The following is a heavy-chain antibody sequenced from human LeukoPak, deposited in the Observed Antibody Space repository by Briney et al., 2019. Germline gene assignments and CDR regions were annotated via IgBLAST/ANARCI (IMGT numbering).Heavy chain of an antibody. CDR1: GGTISSYY. J-gene: IGHJ4*02. D-gene: IGHD6-19*01. CDR3: ARWYSSGCAFDY. CDR2: IHSSGST. Sequence: SETLSLTCTVSGGTISSYYWNWIRQPPGKGLEWIGYIHSSGSTKYNPSHKSRVTISVDTSKNQFSLKLSSVTAADTAVYYCARWYSSGCAFDYWGQGTLVTVSS. V-gene: IGHV4-59*08.